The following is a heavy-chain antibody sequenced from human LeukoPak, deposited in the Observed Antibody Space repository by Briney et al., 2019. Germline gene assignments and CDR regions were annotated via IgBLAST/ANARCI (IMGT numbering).Heavy chain of an antibody. D-gene: IGHD4-23*01. CDR2: IHHSGST. CDR3: ARAYGGNSQYFQH. Sequence: SETLSLTCTVSGGSISSGYYWGWIRQPPGKGPEWIGSIHHSGSTNYNPSLKSRVTISLDTSKNQFSLKLSSVTAADTAVYYCARAYGGNSQYFQHWGQGTLVTVSS. J-gene: IGHJ1*01. CDR1: GGSISSGYY. V-gene: IGHV4-38-2*02.